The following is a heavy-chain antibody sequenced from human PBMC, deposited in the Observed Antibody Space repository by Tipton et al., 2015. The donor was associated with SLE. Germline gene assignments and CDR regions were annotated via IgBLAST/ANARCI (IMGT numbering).Heavy chain of an antibody. J-gene: IGHJ4*02. V-gene: IGHV3-53*04. Sequence: GSLRLSCAVSGFIFSDYYMSWIRQAPGKGLEWVSVTYSGGPTYYADSVKGRFTISRHDSKNTLYLQMGSLRAEDMAVYYCARDSGYSGTYIDYWGQGTLVTVSS. CDR2: TYSGGPT. CDR3: ARDSGYSGTYIDY. CDR1: GFIFSDYY. D-gene: IGHD1-26*01.